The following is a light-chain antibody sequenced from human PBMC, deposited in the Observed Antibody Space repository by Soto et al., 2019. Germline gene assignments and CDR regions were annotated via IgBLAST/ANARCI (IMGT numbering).Light chain of an antibody. CDR3: QQLNTLPFT. J-gene: IGKJ5*01. CDR2: AAS. CDR1: QSISSW. V-gene: IGKV1-5*01. Sequence: DVQMTLSPSTLSASVGDRVTITCRASQSISSWLAWYQQKPGKAPKLLIYAASSLQSGVPSRFSGSGSGTDFTLTISSLQPEDFATYYCQQLNTLPFTFGQVTLLAIK.